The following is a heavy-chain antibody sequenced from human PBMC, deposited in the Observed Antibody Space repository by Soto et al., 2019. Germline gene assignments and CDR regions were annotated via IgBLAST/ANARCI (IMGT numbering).Heavy chain of an antibody. CDR1: GGSFRGYY. D-gene: IGHD3-3*01. CDR3: ARGRTKRSDFFGVVINYYYYGMDV. CDR2: INHSGST. V-gene: IGHV4-34*01. J-gene: IGHJ6*02. Sequence: SETLSLTCAVYGGSFRGYYWSWIRQPPGKGLEWIGEINHSGSTNYNPSLKSRVTISVDTSKNQFSLKLSSVTAADTAVYYCARGRTKRSDFFGVVINYYYYGMDVWGQGTTVT.